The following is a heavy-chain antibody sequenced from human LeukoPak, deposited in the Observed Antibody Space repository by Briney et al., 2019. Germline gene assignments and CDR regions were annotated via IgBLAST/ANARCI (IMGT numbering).Heavy chain of an antibody. D-gene: IGHD6-19*01. CDR1: GYTFTGYY. Sequence: ASVKVSCKASGYTFTGYYMHWVRQAPGQGLEWMGWINPNSGGTNYAQKFQGRVTMTKDTSISTAYMELSGLRSDDTAVYYCATDSSGWYEGDFDPWGQGTLVTVSS. CDR2: INPNSGGT. J-gene: IGHJ5*02. CDR3: ATDSSGWYEGDFDP. V-gene: IGHV1-2*02.